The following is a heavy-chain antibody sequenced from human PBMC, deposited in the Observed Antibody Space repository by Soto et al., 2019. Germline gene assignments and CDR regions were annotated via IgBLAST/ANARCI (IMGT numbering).Heavy chain of an antibody. Sequence: ASVKVSCKASGYTFTGHYIHWVRQAPEQGPEWMGEIGPESGATSYAQKFQGRVTMTRDTSITTVYMELKNLSPDDTAVYYCGRGRSGQIVVFYWGQGTPVTVS. J-gene: IGHJ4*02. CDR2: IGPESGAT. D-gene: IGHD1-26*01. CDR1: GYTFTGHY. V-gene: IGHV1-2*02. CDR3: GRGRSGQIVVFY.